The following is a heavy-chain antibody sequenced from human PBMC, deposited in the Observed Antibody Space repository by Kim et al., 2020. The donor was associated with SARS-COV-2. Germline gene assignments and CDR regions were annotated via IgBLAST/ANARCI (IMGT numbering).Heavy chain of an antibody. J-gene: IGHJ3*02. CDR3: AKVIGYSSSLRTFDI. Sequence: SVKGRFTISRDKSKNTLYLQMNSLRAEDTAVYYCAKVIGYSSSLRTFDIWGQGTMVTVSS. D-gene: IGHD6-13*01. V-gene: IGHV3-30*02.